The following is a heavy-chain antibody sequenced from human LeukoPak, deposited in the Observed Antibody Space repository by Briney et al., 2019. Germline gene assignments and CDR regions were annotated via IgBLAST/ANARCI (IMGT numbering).Heavy chain of an antibody. CDR3: ARDILGRSNGGSNYFGMEV. V-gene: IGHV1-18*01. Sequence: ASVKVSCKASGYTFTSYGISWVRQAPGQGLEWMGWISAYNGNTNYAQKLQGRVTMTTDTSTNTAYMELSSLRSDDAAVYYCARDILGRSNGGSNYFGMEVWGRGTTVTVSS. D-gene: IGHD2-15*01. J-gene: IGHJ6*02. CDR2: ISAYNGNT. CDR1: GYTFTSYG.